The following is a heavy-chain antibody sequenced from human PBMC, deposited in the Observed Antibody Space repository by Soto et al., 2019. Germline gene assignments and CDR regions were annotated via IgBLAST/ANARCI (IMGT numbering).Heavy chain of an antibody. V-gene: IGHV1-2*04. D-gene: IGHD2-15*01. CDR2: INPNSGGT. J-gene: IGHJ6*02. CDR1: GYTFTGYY. Sequence: ASVKVSCKASGYTFTGYYMHWVRQAPGQGLEWMGWINPNSGGTNYAQKFQGWVTMTRDTSISTAYMELSRLRSDDTAVYYCSRYWPQGHYVMDVCGQGTTVTVSS. CDR3: SRYWPQGHYVMDV.